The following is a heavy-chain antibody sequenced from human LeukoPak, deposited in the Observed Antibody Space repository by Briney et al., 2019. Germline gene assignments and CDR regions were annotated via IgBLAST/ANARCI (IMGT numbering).Heavy chain of an antibody. J-gene: IGHJ4*02. CDR2: IYYSGST. D-gene: IGHD3-10*01. Sequence: SETLSLTCTVSGGSISSGGYYWSWIRQHPGKSLEWIGYIYYSGSTYYNPSLKSRVTISVDTSKNQFSLKLSSVTAADTAVYYCAAMVRGVIISYFDYWGQGTLVTVSS. CDR3: AAMVRGVIISYFDY. V-gene: IGHV4-31*03. CDR1: GGSISSGGYY.